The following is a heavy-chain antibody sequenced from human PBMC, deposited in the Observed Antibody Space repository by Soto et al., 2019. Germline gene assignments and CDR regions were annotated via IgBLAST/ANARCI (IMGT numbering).Heavy chain of an antibody. CDR3: ARNPEGPLDFDY. D-gene: IGHD4-4*01. Sequence: QVQLQESGPGLVKPSETLSLTCTVSGGSIHNYYWSWIRQPPGKELEWIGHIYSSGTTHYNPSLKSRVTISVDSSKNQLSLKMTSVTAADTAIYYCARNPEGPLDFDYWGQGTLFTVSS. V-gene: IGHV4-59*01. J-gene: IGHJ4*02. CDR1: GGSIHNYY. CDR2: IYSSGTT.